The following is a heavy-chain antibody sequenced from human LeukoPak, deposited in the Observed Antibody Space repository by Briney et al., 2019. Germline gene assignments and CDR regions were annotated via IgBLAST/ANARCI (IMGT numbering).Heavy chain of an antibody. CDR2: ISYDGSNK. Sequence: GGSLRLSCAASGFTFSSYAMHWVRQAPGKGLEWVAVISYDGSNKYYADSVKGRFTISRDNSKNTLYLQMNSLRAEDTAVYYCARDIAAAKGYFDYWGQGTLVTVSS. CDR1: GFTFSSYA. J-gene: IGHJ4*02. V-gene: IGHV3-30-3*01. D-gene: IGHD6-13*01. CDR3: ARDIAAAKGYFDY.